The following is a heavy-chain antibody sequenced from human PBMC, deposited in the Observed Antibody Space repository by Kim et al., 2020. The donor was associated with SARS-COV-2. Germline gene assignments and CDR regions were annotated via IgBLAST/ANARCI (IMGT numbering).Heavy chain of an antibody. CDR3: ARGSSGGVTAIRY. D-gene: IGHD2-21*02. J-gene: IGHJ4*02. CDR2: IKQDGSEK. CDR1: GFTFSSYW. V-gene: IGHV3-7*01. Sequence: GGSLRLSCAASGFTFSSYWMSWVRQAPGKGLEWVANIKQDGSEKYYVDSVKGRFTISRDNAKNSLYLQMNSLRAEDTAVYYCARGSSGGVTAIRYWGQGTLVTVSS.